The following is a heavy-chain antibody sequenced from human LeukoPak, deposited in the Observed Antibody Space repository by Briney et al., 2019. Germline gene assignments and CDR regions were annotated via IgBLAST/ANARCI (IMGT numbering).Heavy chain of an antibody. CDR1: GGSFSGYY. D-gene: IGHD3-22*01. Sequence: SETLSLTCAVYGGSFSGYYWSWIRQPPGKGLEWIGYIYYSGSTNYNPSLKSRVTISVDTSKNQFSLKLSSVTAADTAVYYCARGPSNLGYYDSSGYYYPFDYWGQGTLVTVSS. V-gene: IGHV4-59*01. CDR3: ARGPSNLGYYDSSGYYYPFDY. CDR2: IYYSGST. J-gene: IGHJ4*02.